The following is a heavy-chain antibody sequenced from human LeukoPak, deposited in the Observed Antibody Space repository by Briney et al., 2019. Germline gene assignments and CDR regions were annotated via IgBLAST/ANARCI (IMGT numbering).Heavy chain of an antibody. CDR1: GLTVSSNY. Sequence: GGSLRLSCAASGLTVSSNYMSWVRQAPGKGLEWVAVIYGGGTTYYADSVTGRFTISRDNSKNTLYLQMNSLRAEDTAVYYCARDAAAQQLVHYFDYWGQGTLVIVSS. V-gene: IGHV3-53*01. D-gene: IGHD6-13*01. CDR2: IYGGGTT. CDR3: ARDAAAQQLVHYFDY. J-gene: IGHJ4*02.